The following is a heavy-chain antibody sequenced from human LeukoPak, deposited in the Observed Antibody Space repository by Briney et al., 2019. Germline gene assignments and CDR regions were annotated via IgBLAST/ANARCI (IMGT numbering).Heavy chain of an antibody. J-gene: IGHJ5*02. V-gene: IGHV4-34*01. CDR2: INHSGST. CDR1: GGSFSGYY. D-gene: IGHD6-19*01. CDR3: ARGQKQWLVRIGWFDP. Sequence: ASETLSLTCAVYGGSFSGYYWSWIRQPPGKGLEWIGEINHSGSTNYNPSLKSRVTISVDTSKNQFSLKLSSVTAADTAVYYCARGQKQWLVRIGWFDPWGQGTLVTVSS.